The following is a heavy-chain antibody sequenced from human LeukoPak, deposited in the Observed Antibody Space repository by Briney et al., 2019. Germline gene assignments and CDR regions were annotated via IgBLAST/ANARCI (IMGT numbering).Heavy chain of an antibody. D-gene: IGHD5-18*01. CDR1: GGSFSGYY. CDR2: INHSGST. J-gene: IGHJ6*02. CDR3: ARVGYSYGYGYYYYGMDV. Sequence: NTSETLSLTCAVYGGSFSGYYWSWIRQPPGKGLEWIGEINHSGSTNYNPSLKSRVTISVDTSKNQFSLKLSSVTAADTAVYYCARVGYSYGYGYYYYGMDVWGQGTTVTVSS. V-gene: IGHV4-34*01.